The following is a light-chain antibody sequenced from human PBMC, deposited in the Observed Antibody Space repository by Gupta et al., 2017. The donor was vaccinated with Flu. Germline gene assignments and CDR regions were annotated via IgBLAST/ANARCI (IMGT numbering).Light chain of an antibody. Sequence: QSVLTQPPSASGTPGQRVTISCSGSRSNIGDNTVTWYQHVPGAAPRLLIYLNNQRPSGVSDRFSGSKSGTSASLAISGLQSEDEAEYRCAAWDDSLNGPVFGGGTKLTVL. V-gene: IGLV1-44*01. J-gene: IGLJ2*01. CDR3: AAWDDSLNGPV. CDR1: RSNIGDNT. CDR2: LNN.